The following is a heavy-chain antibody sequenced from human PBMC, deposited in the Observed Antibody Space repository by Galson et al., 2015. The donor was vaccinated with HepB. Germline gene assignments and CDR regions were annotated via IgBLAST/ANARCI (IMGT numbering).Heavy chain of an antibody. CDR3: ARESSGSHYYYYGMDV. D-gene: IGHD1-26*01. CDR1: GFTFSSYG. V-gene: IGHV3-33*01. Sequence: SLRLSCAASGFTFSSYGMHWVRQAPGKGLEWVAVIWCDGSNKYYADSVKGRFTISRDNSKNTLYLQMNSLRAEDTAVYYCARESSGSHYYYYGMDVWGQGTTVTVSS. J-gene: IGHJ6*02. CDR2: IWCDGSNK.